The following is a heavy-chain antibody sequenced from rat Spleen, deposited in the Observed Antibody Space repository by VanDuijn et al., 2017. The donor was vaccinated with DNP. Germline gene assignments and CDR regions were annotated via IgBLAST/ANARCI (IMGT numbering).Heavy chain of an antibody. CDR3: VRWNSGHFDY. D-gene: IGHD4-3*01. J-gene: IGHJ2*01. V-gene: IGHV5-22*01. CDR1: GFTFSAYY. Sequence: EVQLVESGGGLVQPGRSLKLSCAASGFTFSAYYVAWVRQAPAKGLEWVAYTGSPAYAPYYGDSVKGRFTISRDNAKSTLYLQMNSLRSEDMATYYCVRWNSGHFDYWGQGVMVTVSS. CDR2: TGSPAYAP.